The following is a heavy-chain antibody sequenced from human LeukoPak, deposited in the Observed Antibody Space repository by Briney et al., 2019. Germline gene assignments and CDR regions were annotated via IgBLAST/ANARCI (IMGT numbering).Heavy chain of an antibody. Sequence: SQTLPLTCTVSGGSISSGGYYWSWIRQHPGKGLEWIGYIYYSGSTYYNPPLKSRVTISVDTSKNQFSLKLSSVTAADTAVYYCAGYCSSTSCYRYLNWFDPWGQGTLVTVSS. CDR1: GGSISSGGYY. V-gene: IGHV4-31*03. CDR2: IYYSGST. J-gene: IGHJ5*02. D-gene: IGHD2-2*01. CDR3: AGYCSSTSCYRYLNWFDP.